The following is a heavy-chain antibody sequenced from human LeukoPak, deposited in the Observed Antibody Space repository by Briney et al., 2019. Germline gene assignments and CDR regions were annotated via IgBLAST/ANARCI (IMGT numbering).Heavy chain of an antibody. CDR2: INPNSGGT. CDR3: ARDFPFSNSSSLGVDDDY. J-gene: IGHJ4*02. CDR1: GYTFTGYY. D-gene: IGHD6-6*01. Sequence: GASVKVSCKASGYTFTGYYMHWVRQAPGQGLEWMGWINPNSGGTNYQGRVTMTRDTSISTAYMELSRLRSDDTAVYYCARDFPFSNSSSLGVDDDYWGQGTLVTVSS. V-gene: IGHV1-2*02.